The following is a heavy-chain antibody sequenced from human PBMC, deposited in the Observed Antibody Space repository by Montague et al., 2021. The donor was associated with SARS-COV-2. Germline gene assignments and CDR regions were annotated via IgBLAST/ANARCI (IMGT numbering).Heavy chain of an antibody. CDR3: ARAATITMIVVVIDAFDI. CDR1: GGSISSGGYY. V-gene: IGHV4-31*03. J-gene: IGHJ3*02. Sequence: TLSLTCTVSGGSISSGGYYWSWIRQHPGKGLKWIGYIYYSGSTYYNPSLKSRVTISVDTSKNQFSLKLSSVTAADTAVYYCARAATITMIVVVIDAFDIWGQGIMVTVSS. D-gene: IGHD3-22*01. CDR2: IYYSGST.